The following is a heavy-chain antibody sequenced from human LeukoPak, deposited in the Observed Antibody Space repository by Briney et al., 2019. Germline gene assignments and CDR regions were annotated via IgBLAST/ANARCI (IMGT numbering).Heavy chain of an antibody. CDR1: GGSFSDYY. Sequence: SETLSLTCAVYGGSFSDYYWGWIRQPPGKGLEWIGEINPSGSTNYSPSLKSRVTVSVDTSKTQFSLKLSPVAAADTAVYFCVRVGYSYVINDWSRTGLGAYPTKYYYHMDVWDKGTTVSVSS. CDR3: VRVGYSYVINDWSRTGLGAYPTKYYYHMDV. J-gene: IGHJ6*03. CDR2: INPSGST. V-gene: IGHV4-34*01. D-gene: IGHD5-18*01.